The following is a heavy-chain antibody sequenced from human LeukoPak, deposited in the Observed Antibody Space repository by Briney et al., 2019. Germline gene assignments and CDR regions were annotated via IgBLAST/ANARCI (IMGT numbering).Heavy chain of an antibody. Sequence: PSETLSLTCAVYGGSFSGYYWSWIRQPPGKGLEWIGEINHSGSTNYNPSLKSRVTISVDKSKNQFSLKLTYVNAEDTAVYYCARDSRYCTGGSCSPRNWFDPWGQGTLVTVSS. J-gene: IGHJ5*02. D-gene: IGHD2-15*01. V-gene: IGHV4-34*01. CDR2: INHSGST. CDR3: ARDSRYCTGGSCSPRNWFDP. CDR1: GGSFSGYY.